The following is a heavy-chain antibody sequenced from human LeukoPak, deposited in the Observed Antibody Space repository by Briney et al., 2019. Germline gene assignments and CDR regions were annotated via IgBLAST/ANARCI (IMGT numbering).Heavy chain of an antibody. CDR1: GFTFSSYR. J-gene: IGHJ6*02. CDR3: ARGSLARAYYYYGMDV. V-gene: IGHV3-21*01. D-gene: IGHD3-16*01. Sequence: GGSLRLSCAASGFTFSSYRMNWVRQAPGKGLEWVSSISSSSSYIYYADSVKGRFTISRDNAKNSLYLQMNSLRAEDTAVYYCARGSLARAYYYYGMDVWGQGTTVTVSS. CDR2: ISSSSSYI.